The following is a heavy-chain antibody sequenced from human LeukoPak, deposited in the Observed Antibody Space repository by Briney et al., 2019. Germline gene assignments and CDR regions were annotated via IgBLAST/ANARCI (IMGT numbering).Heavy chain of an antibody. CDR1: GFTFSSYA. V-gene: IGHV3-30-3*01. CDR2: ISYDGSNK. D-gene: IGHD6-13*01. Sequence: GGSLRLSCAASGFTFSSYAIHWVRQAPGKGLGWVAVISYDGSNKYYADSVKGRFTISRDNSKNTLYLQMNSLRAEDTAVYYCAREGISAAVFDYWGQGTLVTVSS. J-gene: IGHJ4*02. CDR3: AREGISAAVFDY.